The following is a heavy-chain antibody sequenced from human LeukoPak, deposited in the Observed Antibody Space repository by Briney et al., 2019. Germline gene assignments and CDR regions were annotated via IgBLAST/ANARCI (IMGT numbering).Heavy chain of an antibody. CDR1: GGSISSSSYY. V-gene: IGHV4-39*07. Sequence: SETLSLTCTVSGGSISSSSYYWGWIRQPPGKGLEWIGSIYYSGSTYYNPSLKSRVTISVDTSKNQFSLKLSSVTAADTAVYYCARERDTDPNWFDPWGQGTLVTVSS. J-gene: IGHJ5*02. CDR2: IYYSGST. CDR3: ARERDTDPNWFDP.